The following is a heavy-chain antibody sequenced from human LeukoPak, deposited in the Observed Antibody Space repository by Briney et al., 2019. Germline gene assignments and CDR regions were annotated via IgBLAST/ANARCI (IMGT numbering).Heavy chain of an antibody. CDR1: GGTFSSYV. D-gene: IGHD4-23*01. Sequence: SVKVSCKASGGTFSSYVISWVRQAPGQGLEWMGGIIPIFGAANYAQKFQGRVTITADESTSTAYMELRSLRSEDTAVYYCARATGNSDHSPQEPIDLYFDLWGRGTLVTVSS. CDR2: IIPIFGAA. CDR3: ARATGNSDHSPQEPIDLYFDL. V-gene: IGHV1-69*13. J-gene: IGHJ2*01.